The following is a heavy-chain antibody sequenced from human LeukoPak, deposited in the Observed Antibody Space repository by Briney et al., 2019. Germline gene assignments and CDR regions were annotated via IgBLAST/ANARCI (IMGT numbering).Heavy chain of an antibody. Sequence: SGGSLRLSCAASGFTFSSYAMSWVRQAPGKGLEWVSGITDSSGSTYYTDSVKGRFTISRDNSKNTLYLQMDSLAVDDTAVYYCARSLVNSPLHYWGQGTLVSVSS. CDR1: GFTFSSYA. CDR3: ARSLVNSPLHY. D-gene: IGHD3-16*02. V-gene: IGHV3-23*01. J-gene: IGHJ4*02. CDR2: ITDSSGST.